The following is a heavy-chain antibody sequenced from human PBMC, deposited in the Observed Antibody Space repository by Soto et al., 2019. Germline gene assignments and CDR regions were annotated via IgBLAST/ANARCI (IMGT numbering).Heavy chain of an antibody. Sequence: SETLSLTCTVSGGSFSSYYWSWIRQPAGKGLEWIGRIYTSGITNYNPSLKSRVTMSVDTSSKQFSLNMTSVTAADTAVYSSGWYDYWGQGTLVTVSS. V-gene: IGHV4-4*07. D-gene: IGHD6-13*01. CDR2: IYTSGIT. CDR1: GGSFSSYY. J-gene: IGHJ4*02. CDR3: GWYDY.